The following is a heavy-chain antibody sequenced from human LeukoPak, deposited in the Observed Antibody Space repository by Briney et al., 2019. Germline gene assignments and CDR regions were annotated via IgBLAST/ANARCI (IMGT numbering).Heavy chain of an antibody. Sequence: GASVKVSCKASGGTFSSYAISWERQAPGQGLEWMGGIIPIFGTANYAQKFQGRVTITADESTSTAYMELSSLRSEDTAVYYCARDRRAYCSGGSCYSPLDYWGQGTLVTVSS. D-gene: IGHD2-15*01. CDR2: IIPIFGTA. J-gene: IGHJ4*02. CDR3: ARDRRAYCSGGSCYSPLDY. CDR1: GGTFSSYA. V-gene: IGHV1-69*13.